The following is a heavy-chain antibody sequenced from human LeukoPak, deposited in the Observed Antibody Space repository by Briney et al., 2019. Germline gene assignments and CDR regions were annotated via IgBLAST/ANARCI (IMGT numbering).Heavy chain of an antibody. V-gene: IGHV4-59*01. Sequence: SETLSLTCTVSGDSISRYYWSWLRQSPGKGLEWIGYIYYSGNTNYNPSLKSRVTISVDTSKNQISLKLTSVTAADTAVYYCARLQATVSIHSYFDYWGQGTLVTVSS. CDR2: IYYSGNT. CDR3: ARLQATVSIHSYFDY. D-gene: IGHD4-17*01. J-gene: IGHJ4*02. CDR1: GDSISRYY.